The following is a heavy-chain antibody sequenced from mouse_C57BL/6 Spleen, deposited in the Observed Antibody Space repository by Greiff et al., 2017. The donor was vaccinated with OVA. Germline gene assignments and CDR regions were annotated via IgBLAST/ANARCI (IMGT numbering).Heavy chain of an antibody. V-gene: IGHV5-17*01. CDR3: ARPDPPDVYFDY. J-gene: IGHJ2*01. Sequence: EVKLVESGGGLVKPGGSLKLSCAASGFTFSDYGMHWVRQAPEKGLEWVAYISSGSSTIYYADTVKGRFTISRDNAKITLFLQMTSLRSEDTAMYYCARPDPPDVYFDYWGQGTTLTVSS. CDR2: ISSGSSTI. CDR1: GFTFSDYG.